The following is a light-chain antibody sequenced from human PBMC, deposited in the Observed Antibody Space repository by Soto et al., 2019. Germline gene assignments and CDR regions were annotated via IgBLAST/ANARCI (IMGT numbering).Light chain of an antibody. CDR2: DVG. Sequence: QSALTQPASVSGSPGQSITISCTGTSSDIGAYNYVAWYQQHPGKVPKLIIYDVGNRPSGVSNPFSASKSGNTASLTISGLQTEDEADYYCSSYTSSKTRIFGGGTKLTVL. CDR3: SSYTSSKTRI. V-gene: IGLV2-14*01. CDR1: SSDIGAYNY. J-gene: IGLJ2*01.